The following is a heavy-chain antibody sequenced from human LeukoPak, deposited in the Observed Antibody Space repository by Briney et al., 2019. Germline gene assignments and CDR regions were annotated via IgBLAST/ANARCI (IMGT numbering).Heavy chain of an antibody. Sequence: PGGSLRLSCAASGFTFSSYAMSWVRQAPGKGLEWVSSISSSSSYIYYADSVKGRFTVSRDNAKNSLYLQMNSLGVEDTALYYCARDLVAASNLPFDSWGQGTQVTVSS. D-gene: IGHD5-12*01. CDR1: GFTFSSYA. J-gene: IGHJ5*01. CDR2: ISSSSSYI. V-gene: IGHV3-21*06. CDR3: ARDLVAASNLPFDS.